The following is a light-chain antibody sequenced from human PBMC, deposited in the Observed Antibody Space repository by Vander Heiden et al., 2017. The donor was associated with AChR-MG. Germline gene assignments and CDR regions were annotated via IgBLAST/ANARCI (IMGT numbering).Light chain of an antibody. Sequence: QSALTQPASVSRSPGQSITISCTGTSSDVGSYTFVSWYQQHPGKAPKLLIYEVNKRPSGVSNRFSGSKSGNTASLTISGLQAEDEADYYCCSYAGSSTLVFGGGTKLTVL. CDR1: SSDVGSYTF. J-gene: IGLJ3*02. V-gene: IGLV2-23*02. CDR3: CSYAGSSTLV. CDR2: EVN.